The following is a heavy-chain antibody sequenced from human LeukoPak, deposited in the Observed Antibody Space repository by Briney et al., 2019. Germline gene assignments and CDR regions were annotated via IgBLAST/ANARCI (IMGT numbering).Heavy chain of an antibody. D-gene: IGHD3-22*01. CDR3: AKDSYYDSSGAFDY. CDR2: ISGSGGRT. J-gene: IGHJ4*02. CDR1: GFTFSSYA. Sequence: GGSLRLSCAASGFTFSSYAMSWVRQAPGKGLEWVSAISGSGGRTYYADSVKGRFTISRDNSKNTLYLQMNSLRAEDTAVYYCAKDSYYDSSGAFDYWGQGTLVTVSS. V-gene: IGHV3-23*01.